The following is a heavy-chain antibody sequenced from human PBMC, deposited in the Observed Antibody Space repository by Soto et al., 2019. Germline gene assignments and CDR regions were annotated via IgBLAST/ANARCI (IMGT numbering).Heavy chain of an antibody. V-gene: IGHV4-39*01. CDR1: GGSISSSSYY. D-gene: IGHD6-6*01. CDR2: IYYSGST. CDR3: ARGIAAPPKYYYYYYMDV. Sequence: SETLSLTCTVSGGSISSSSYYWGWIRQPPGKGLEWIGSIYYSGSTYYNPSLKSRVTISVDTSKNQFSLKLSSVTVADKDVYYCARGIAAPPKYYYYYYMDVWGKGTTVTVSS. J-gene: IGHJ6*03.